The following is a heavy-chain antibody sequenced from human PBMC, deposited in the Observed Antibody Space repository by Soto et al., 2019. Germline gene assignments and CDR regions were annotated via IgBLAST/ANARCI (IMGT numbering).Heavy chain of an antibody. CDR2: IRSKANTYAT. CDR1: GFTFSGSA. CDR3: TRQTLAYCGGDCWPSDYYGMDV. D-gene: IGHD2-21*02. V-gene: IGHV3-73*01. J-gene: IGHJ6*02. Sequence: PGGSLGLSCAASGFTFSGSAMHWVRQASGKGLEWVGRIRSKANTYATAYAASVKGRFTISRDDSKNTAYLQMNSLKTEDTAVYYCTRQTLAYCGGDCWPSDYYGMDVWGQGTTVTVSS.